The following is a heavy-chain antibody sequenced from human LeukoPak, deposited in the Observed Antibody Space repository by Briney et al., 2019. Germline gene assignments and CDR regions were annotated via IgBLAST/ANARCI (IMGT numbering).Heavy chain of an antibody. V-gene: IGHV1-18*01. J-gene: IGHJ6*03. CDR3: ARDTPDYGDYKGYYYYMDV. CDR2: ISAYNGNT. Sequence: ASVKVSCKASGYTFTSYGISWVRQAPGQGLEWTGWISAYNGNTNYAQKLQGRVTMTTDTSTSTAYMELRSLRSDDTAVYYCARDTPDYGDYKGYYYYMDVWGKGTTVTVSS. CDR1: GYTFTSYG. D-gene: IGHD4-17*01.